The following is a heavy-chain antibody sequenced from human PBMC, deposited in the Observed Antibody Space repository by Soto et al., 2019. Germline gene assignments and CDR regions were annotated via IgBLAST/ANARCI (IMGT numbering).Heavy chain of an antibody. J-gene: IGHJ6*03. CDR2: ISYDGSNK. D-gene: IGHD2-21*01. Sequence: QVQLVESGGGVVQPGRSLRLSCAASGFTFRSYAMHWVRQAPGKGLEWVAVISYDGSNKYYADSVKGRFTISRDNSKNALYLQMNRLSAEDTAVYYCATEIREAAPLFGTSYSGMDVSGKRRTVTVSS. CDR1: GFTFRSYA. CDR3: ATEIREAAPLFGTSYSGMDV. V-gene: IGHV3-30-3*01.